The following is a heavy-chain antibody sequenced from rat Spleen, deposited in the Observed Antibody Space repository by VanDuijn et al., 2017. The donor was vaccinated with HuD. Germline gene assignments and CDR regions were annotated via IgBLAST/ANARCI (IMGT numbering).Heavy chain of an antibody. Sequence: QVQLKESGPGLVKPSETLSLTCTVSGFSLTSYHVSWVRQPPGKGLEWMGVIWGDGSTAYNSALKSRLSISRDTSKSQVFLKMSSLKTEDTATYYCAREAYYSSLWVMDAWGQGASVTVSS. J-gene: IGHJ4*01. CDR3: AREAYYSSLWVMDA. CDR1: GFSLTSYH. V-gene: IGHV2-32*01. CDR2: IWGDGST. D-gene: IGHD1-2*01.